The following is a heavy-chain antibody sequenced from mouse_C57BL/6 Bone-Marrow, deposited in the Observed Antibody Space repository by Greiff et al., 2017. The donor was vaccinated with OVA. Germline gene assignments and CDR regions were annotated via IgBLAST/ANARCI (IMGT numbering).Heavy chain of an antibody. CDR2: IDPSDSYT. Sequence: VQLQQPGAELVMPGASVKLSCKASGYTFTSYWMHWVKQRPGQGLEWIGKIDPSDSYTNYNQKFKGKSTLTVDKSSSTAYMQLSSLTSEDSAVYYCARENYSNRFAYWGQGKLVTVSA. D-gene: IGHD2-5*01. CDR1: GYTFTSYW. CDR3: ARENYSNRFAY. V-gene: IGHV1-69*01. J-gene: IGHJ3*01.